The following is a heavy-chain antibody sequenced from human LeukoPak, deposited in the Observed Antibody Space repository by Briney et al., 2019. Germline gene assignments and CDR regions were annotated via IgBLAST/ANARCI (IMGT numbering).Heavy chain of an antibody. J-gene: IGHJ6*03. CDR1: GGTFSSYA. CDR2: IIPIFGTA. D-gene: IGHD3-3*01. CDR3: ARGDQPATYDFWSGYPGYYMDV. Sequence: SVKVSCKASGGTFSSYAISWVRQAPGQGLEWMGRIIPIFGTANYAQKFQGRVTITTDESTSTAYMELSSLRSEDTAVYYCARGDQPATYDFWSGYPGYYMDVWGKGTTVTVSS. V-gene: IGHV1-69*05.